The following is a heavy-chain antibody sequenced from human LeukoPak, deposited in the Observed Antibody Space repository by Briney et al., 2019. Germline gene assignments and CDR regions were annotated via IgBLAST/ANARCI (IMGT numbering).Heavy chain of an antibody. CDR3: ARAQLHDYGVFDL. V-gene: IGHV3-11*05. CDR2: ISSSSSST. Sequence: GGSLRLSCAASGFTFSDYYMSWIRQAPGKGLEWVSYISSSSSSTNYADSVKGRFTISRDNAKNSLYLQMNSLRAEDTAVYYCARAQLHDYGVFDLWGQGTLVTVSS. CDR1: GFTFSDYY. D-gene: IGHD4-17*01. J-gene: IGHJ5*02.